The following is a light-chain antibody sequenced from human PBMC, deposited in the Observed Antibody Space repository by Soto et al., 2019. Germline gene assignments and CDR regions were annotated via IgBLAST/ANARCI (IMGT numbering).Light chain of an antibody. CDR2: WAS. CDR3: QHYYTTPFT. Sequence: DIVMTQSPDSLAVSLGERATINCKSSQSVLYSSNNKNYLTWYQQKPGQPPKLLIYWASTRDSGVPDRFSGSGSGTDFPLTISSLQAEDVAVYYCQHYYTTPFTFGPGTKVDIK. J-gene: IGKJ3*01. CDR1: QSVLYSSNNKNY. V-gene: IGKV4-1*01.